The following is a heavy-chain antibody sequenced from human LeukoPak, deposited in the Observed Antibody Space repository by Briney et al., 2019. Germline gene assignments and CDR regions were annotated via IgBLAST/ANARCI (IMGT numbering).Heavy chain of an antibody. V-gene: IGHV4-39*01. J-gene: IGHJ4*02. Sequence: SETLSLTCTVSGGSISSSTYYWGWIRQPPGKGLEWIGDIHYTGSKRYNPSLKSRVTISVDTSKSQFSLKLSSVTAADTAVYYCARRLSRSTSTSFDYWGQGTLVTVSS. CDR1: GGSISSSTYY. D-gene: IGHD3-10*01. CDR2: IHYTGSK. CDR3: ARRLSRSTSTSFDY.